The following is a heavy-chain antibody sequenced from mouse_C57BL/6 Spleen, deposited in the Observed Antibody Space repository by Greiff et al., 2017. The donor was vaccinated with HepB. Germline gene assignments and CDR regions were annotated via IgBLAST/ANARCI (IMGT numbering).Heavy chain of an antibody. CDR3: ARRRLYDYDGGFAY. V-gene: IGHV1-55*01. CDR1: GYTFTSYW. J-gene: IGHJ3*01. D-gene: IGHD2-4*01. Sequence: VQLQQPGAELVKPGASVKMSCKASGYTFTSYWITWVKQRPGQGLEWIGDIYPGSGSTNYNEKFKSKATLTVDTSSSTAYMQLSSLTSEDSAVYYCARRRLYDYDGGFAYWGQGTLVTVSA. CDR2: IYPGSGST.